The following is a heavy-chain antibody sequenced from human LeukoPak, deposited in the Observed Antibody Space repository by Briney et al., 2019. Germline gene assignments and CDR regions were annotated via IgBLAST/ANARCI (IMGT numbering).Heavy chain of an antibody. Sequence: SETLSLTCSVSGGSMGNFYWSWIRQPPGKGLEWLGYIFYIGGTNYNPSLKSRVTISVDTSKNQFSLKLNSVTAADTAVYYCARRVQMSSASATSNTWLDPWGQGTLVTVSS. V-gene: IGHV4-59*01. D-gene: IGHD3-10*01. J-gene: IGHJ5*02. CDR1: GGSMGNFY. CDR2: IFYIGGT. CDR3: ARRVQMSSASATSNTWLDP.